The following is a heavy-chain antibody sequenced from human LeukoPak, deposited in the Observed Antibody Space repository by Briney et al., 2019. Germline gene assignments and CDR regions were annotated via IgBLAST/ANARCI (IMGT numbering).Heavy chain of an antibody. J-gene: IGHJ5*02. D-gene: IGHD2-21*01. CDR2: IYYSGST. CDR1: GGSISSYY. Sequence: PSETLSLTCTVSGGSISSYYWSWIRQPPGKGLEWIGYIYYSGSTNYNPSLKSRVTISVDTSKNQFSLKLSSVTAADTAVYYCARDGGVFQNWFDPWGQGTLVTVSS. CDR3: ARDGGVFQNWFDP. V-gene: IGHV4-59*01.